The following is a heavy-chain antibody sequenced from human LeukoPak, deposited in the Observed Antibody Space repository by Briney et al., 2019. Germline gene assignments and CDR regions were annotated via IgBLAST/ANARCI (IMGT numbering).Heavy chain of an antibody. J-gene: IGHJ4*02. Sequence: SETLSLTCTVSGGSISSSSYYWGWIRQPPGKGLEWIGSIYYSGSTYYNPSLKSRVTISVDTSKNQFSLKLSSVTAADTAVYYCARLNGGYSYGYPDYWGQGTLVTVSS. CDR2: IYYSGST. V-gene: IGHV4-39*01. CDR3: ARLNGGYSYGYPDY. D-gene: IGHD5-18*01. CDR1: GGSISSSSYY.